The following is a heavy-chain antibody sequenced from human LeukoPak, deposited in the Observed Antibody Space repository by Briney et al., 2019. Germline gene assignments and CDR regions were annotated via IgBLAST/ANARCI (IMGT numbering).Heavy chain of an antibody. D-gene: IGHD5-18*01. V-gene: IGHV3-30*02. CDR2: IRYDGSNK. J-gene: IGHJ4*02. Sequence: PGGSLRLSCAASGFTFSSYGMHWVRQAPGKGLEWVAFIRYDGSNKYYADSVKGRFTISRDNSKNTLYLQMNSLRAEDTSVYYCAKVLGGASYGAMVSSPSYWGQGTLVTVSS. CDR1: GFTFSSYG. CDR3: AKVLGGASYGAMVSSPSY.